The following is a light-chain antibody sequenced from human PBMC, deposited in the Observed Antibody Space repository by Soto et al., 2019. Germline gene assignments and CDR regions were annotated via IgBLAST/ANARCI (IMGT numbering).Light chain of an antibody. CDR1: QSVSSN. CDR3: QQYNNWPSGT. V-gene: IGKV3-15*01. CDR2: GAS. Sequence: EFVLTQSPGTLSLSPGERATLSCRASQSVSSNLAWYQQKPGQAPRLLIYGASTRATGIPARFSGSGSGTEFTLTISSLQSEDFAVYYCQQYNNWPSGTFGQGTKVDI. J-gene: IGKJ1*01.